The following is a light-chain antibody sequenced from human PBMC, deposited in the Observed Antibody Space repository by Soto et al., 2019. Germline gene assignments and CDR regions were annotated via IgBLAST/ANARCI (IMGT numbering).Light chain of an antibody. V-gene: IGKV3-11*01. CDR2: GAF. J-gene: IGKJ5*01. CDR1: PSVTNF. CDR3: QQRNVWPPVT. Sequence: EIVLTQSPGTLSFSTGERATLSFRASPSVTNFLAWYQQKPGQAPRLLIYGAFNRATGIPARFSGSGSGTDFTLTISSLEPEDSAVYYCQQRNVWPPVTFGQGTRLEIK.